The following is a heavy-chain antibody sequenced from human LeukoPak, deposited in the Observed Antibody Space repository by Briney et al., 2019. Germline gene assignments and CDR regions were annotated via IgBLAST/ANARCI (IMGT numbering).Heavy chain of an antibody. CDR1: VGSITRHY. Sequence: PSETLSLTCSVSVGSITRHYWSWIRQPPGKGLEWIGYIYYSGSTNYNPSLKSRVTISVDTSKNQFSLKLSSVTAADTAVYYCARRPQYGSYDYWGQGTLVTVSS. CDR3: ARRPQYGSYDY. V-gene: IGHV4-59*08. D-gene: IGHD4-17*01. CDR2: IYYSGST. J-gene: IGHJ4*02.